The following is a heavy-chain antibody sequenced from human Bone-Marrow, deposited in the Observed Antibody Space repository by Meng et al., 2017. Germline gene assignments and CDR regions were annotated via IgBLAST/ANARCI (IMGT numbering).Heavy chain of an antibody. CDR3: ARDLVLGSGSLL. J-gene: IGHJ3*01. CDR2: IKSDGSHT. D-gene: IGHD3-10*01. Sequence: GESLKISCAASGFTFSSYAMSWVRQAPGKGLVWVSRIKSDGSHTNYAGSVKGRFTISRDNAKNTLYLQMNSLRAEDTAVYFCARDLVLGSGSLLWGQGTMVTVSS. V-gene: IGHV3-74*01. CDR1: GFTFSSYA.